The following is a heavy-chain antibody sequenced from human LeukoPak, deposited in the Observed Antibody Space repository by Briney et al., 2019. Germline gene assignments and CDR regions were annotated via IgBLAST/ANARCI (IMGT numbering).Heavy chain of an antibody. CDR1: GLTFSSHW. Sequence: GGSLRLSCAASGLTFSSHWMHWVRQAPGKGLVWVSRITNDGSSTTYADSVKGRFTISRDNSKNSLFLQMNSLRAEDTAVYYCALGSYFDYWGQGALVTVSS. D-gene: IGHD3-10*01. CDR3: ALGSYFDY. J-gene: IGHJ4*02. CDR2: ITNDGSST. V-gene: IGHV3-74*01.